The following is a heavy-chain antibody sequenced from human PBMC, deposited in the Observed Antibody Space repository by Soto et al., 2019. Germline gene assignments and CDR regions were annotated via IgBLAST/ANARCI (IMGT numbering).Heavy chain of an antibody. CDR1: GFTFGSYG. Sequence: GGSLRLSCAASGFTFGSYGMHWVRQAPGKGLEWVAVISYDGSNKYYADSVKGRFTISRDNSKNTLYLQMNSLRAEDTAVYYCSKELRRIGYYYGMDVWVQGTTVTAP. J-gene: IGHJ6*02. CDR3: SKELRRIGYYYGMDV. D-gene: IGHD6-25*01. CDR2: ISYDGSNK. V-gene: IGHV3-30*18.